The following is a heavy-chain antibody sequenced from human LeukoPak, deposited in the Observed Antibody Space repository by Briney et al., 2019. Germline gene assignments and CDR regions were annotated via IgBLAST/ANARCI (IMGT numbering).Heavy chain of an antibody. Sequence: SETLSLTCTVSGGSISSSSYYWGWIRQPPGKGLEWIGSIYYSGSTYYNPSLKSRVTISVDTSKNQFSLKLTSVFAADTAVYYCARGSGYYYGLDNWGQGILVSVSS. J-gene: IGHJ4*02. CDR2: IYYSGST. D-gene: IGHD3-10*01. CDR1: GGSISSSSYY. CDR3: ARGSGYYYGLDN. V-gene: IGHV4-39*07.